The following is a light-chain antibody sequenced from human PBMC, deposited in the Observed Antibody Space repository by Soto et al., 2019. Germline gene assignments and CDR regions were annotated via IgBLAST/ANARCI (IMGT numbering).Light chain of an antibody. V-gene: IGLV2-14*03. CDR1: SSDVGGFNY. Sequence: QSALTQPASVSGSPGQSITISCTGTSSDVGGFNYVSWYQQHPGKAPKLMIYDVSNRPSGVSNRFSGSKSGNTASLTISGLQAEDEADYYCSSYTTSSSPHVVFGGGTQLTVL. J-gene: IGLJ2*01. CDR2: DVS. CDR3: SSYTTSSSPHVV.